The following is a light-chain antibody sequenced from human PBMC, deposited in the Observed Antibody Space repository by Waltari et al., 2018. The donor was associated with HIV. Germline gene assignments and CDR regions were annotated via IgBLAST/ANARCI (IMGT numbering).Light chain of an antibody. CDR3: ASYTSSTTLDVV. CDR2: EVN. CDR1: SSDIGGYNY. V-gene: IGLV2-14*01. Sequence: QSALTQPASVSGSPGQSITISCTGTSSDIGGYNYVSWFQQHPGKAPKLIIYEVNNRPSGVSNRFFGSKSGNTASLTISGLQAEDEADYYCASYTSSTTLDVVFGGGTKLTVL. J-gene: IGLJ2*01.